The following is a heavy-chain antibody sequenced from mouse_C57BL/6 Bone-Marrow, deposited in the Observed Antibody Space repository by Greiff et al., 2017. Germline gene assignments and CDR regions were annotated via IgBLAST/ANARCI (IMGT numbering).Heavy chain of an antibody. J-gene: IGHJ3*01. Sequence: VQLQQSGAELVRPGASVKLSCTASGFNIKDDYMHWVKQRPEQGLEWIGWIDPENGDTEYASKFQSKATITADTSSNTAYLQLSSLTSEDTAVYYCTTGGWLLRGFAYWGQGTLVTVSA. CDR3: TTGGWLLRGFAY. CDR2: IDPENGDT. CDR1: GFNIKDDY. D-gene: IGHD2-3*01. V-gene: IGHV14-4*01.